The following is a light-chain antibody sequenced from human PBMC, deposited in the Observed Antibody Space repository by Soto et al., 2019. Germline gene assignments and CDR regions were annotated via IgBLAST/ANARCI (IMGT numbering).Light chain of an antibody. CDR1: QSISSW. CDR2: DAS. CDR3: QQYNSYTWT. Sequence: GDRVTITCRASQSISSWLAWYQQKPGKAPKLLIYDASSLESGVPSRFSGSGSGTEFTLTISSLQPDDFATYYCQQYNSYTWTFGQGTKVDIK. V-gene: IGKV1-5*01. J-gene: IGKJ1*01.